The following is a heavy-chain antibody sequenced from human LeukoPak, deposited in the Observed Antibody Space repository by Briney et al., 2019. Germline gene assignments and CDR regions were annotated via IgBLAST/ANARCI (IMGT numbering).Heavy chain of an antibody. CDR2: IYPGDSDT. D-gene: IGHD3-16*01. Sequence: GESLKISCKGSGYTFTSYWISWVRQMSGKGLEWMGIIYPGDSDTRYSPSFQGQVTISADKSISTAYLQWSSLKASDTAMYYCARRSIMDFDYWGQGTLVTVSS. CDR3: ARRSIMDFDY. V-gene: IGHV5-51*01. CDR1: GYTFTSYW. J-gene: IGHJ4*02.